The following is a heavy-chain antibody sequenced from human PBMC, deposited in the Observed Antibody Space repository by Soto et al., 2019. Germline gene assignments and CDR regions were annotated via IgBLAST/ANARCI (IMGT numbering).Heavy chain of an antibody. V-gene: IGHV3-33*01. Sequence: QVQLVESGGGVVQPGRSLRLSCAASGFTFSIYGMHWVRQAPGKGLEWVAAIRDDGSNKYYADSVKGRFTISRDNSKNTVYLQMNSLRAEDRAVYYCARDDYGGGIPFDIWGQGTIVTVSS. D-gene: IGHD3-16*01. CDR3: ARDDYGGGIPFDI. CDR1: GFTFSIYG. CDR2: IRDDGSNK. J-gene: IGHJ3*02.